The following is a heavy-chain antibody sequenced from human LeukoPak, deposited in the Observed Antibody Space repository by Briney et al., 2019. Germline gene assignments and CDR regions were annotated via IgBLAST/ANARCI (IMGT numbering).Heavy chain of an antibody. V-gene: IGHV4-38-2*02. Sequence: PSETLSLTCTVSGGSISSGYYWGWMRQPPGKGLEWIGSIYHSGSTYYNPSLKSRVTISVDTSKNQFSLKLSSVTAADTAVYYCARAGPLGMSNYVGGRYFDYWGQGTLVTVSS. D-gene: IGHD4-11*01. J-gene: IGHJ4*02. CDR1: GGSISSGYY. CDR3: ARAGPLGMSNYVGGRYFDY. CDR2: IYHSGST.